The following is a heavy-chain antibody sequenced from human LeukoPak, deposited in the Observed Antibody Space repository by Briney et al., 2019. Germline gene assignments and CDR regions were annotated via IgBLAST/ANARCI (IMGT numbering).Heavy chain of an antibody. CDR2: MNPNSGNT. Sequence: ASVKVSCKASGYTFTSYDIDWVRQATGQGLEWMGWMNPNSGNTGYAQKFQGRVTITRNTSISTAYMELSSLRSEDTAVYYCARARGPSGFDYWGQGTLVTVSS. CDR1: GYTFTSYD. J-gene: IGHJ4*02. V-gene: IGHV1-8*03. CDR3: ARARGPSGFDY.